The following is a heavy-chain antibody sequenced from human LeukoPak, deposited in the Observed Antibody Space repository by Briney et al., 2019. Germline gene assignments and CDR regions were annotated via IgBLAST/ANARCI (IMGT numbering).Heavy chain of an antibody. Sequence: SETLSLTCTVSGGSISSYFWSWIRQPPGKALEWIGYIYYSGSTNYNPSLKSRVTISVDPSKNQFSLKLNSVTAADTAVYYCAKTVAGYWYFDLWGRGTLVTVSS. D-gene: IGHD6-19*01. J-gene: IGHJ2*01. V-gene: IGHV4-59*08. CDR2: IYYSGST. CDR3: AKTVAGYWYFDL. CDR1: GGSISSYF.